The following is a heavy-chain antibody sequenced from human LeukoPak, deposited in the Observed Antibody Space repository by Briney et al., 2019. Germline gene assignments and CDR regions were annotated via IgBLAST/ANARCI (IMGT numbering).Heavy chain of an antibody. CDR3: AALTGGDDAFDI. Sequence: SETLSLTCTVSGGSISSYYWSWIRQPPGKGLEWIGYIFYTGSTNYNPSLKSRVTISVLTSKNRFSLKLSSVTAADTAVYYCAALTGGDDAFDIWGQGTMVTVSS. CDR2: IFYTGST. D-gene: IGHD4-23*01. J-gene: IGHJ3*02. CDR1: GGSISSYY. V-gene: IGHV4-59*01.